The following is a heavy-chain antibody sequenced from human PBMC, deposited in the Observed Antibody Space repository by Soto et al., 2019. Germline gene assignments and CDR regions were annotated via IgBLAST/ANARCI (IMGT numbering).Heavy chain of an antibody. CDR2: ISYDGSNK. V-gene: IGHV3-30-3*01. D-gene: IGHD4-17*01. J-gene: IGHJ6*02. Sequence: QVQLVESGGGVVQPGRSLRLSCAASGFTFSSYAMHWVRQAPGKGLEWVAVISYDGSNKYYADSVKGRFTISRDNSKNTMYLQMNSLRAEDTAVYYWERVGYGSYYYYGMDVWGQGTTVTVSS. CDR1: GFTFSSYA. CDR3: ERVGYGSYYYYGMDV.